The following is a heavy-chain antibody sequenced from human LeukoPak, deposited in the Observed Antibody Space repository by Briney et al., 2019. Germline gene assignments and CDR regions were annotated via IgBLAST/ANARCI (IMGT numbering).Heavy chain of an antibody. J-gene: IGHJ4*02. CDR2: INHSGST. CDR3: ARPAYGDYVSYFDY. V-gene: IGHV4-34*01. Sequence: SETPSLTCAVYGGSFSGYYWSWIRQPPGKGLEWIGEINHSGSTNYNPSLKSRVTISVDTSKNQFSLKLSSVTAADTAVYYCARPAYGDYVSYFDYWGQGTLVTVSS. CDR1: GGSFSGYY. D-gene: IGHD4-17*01.